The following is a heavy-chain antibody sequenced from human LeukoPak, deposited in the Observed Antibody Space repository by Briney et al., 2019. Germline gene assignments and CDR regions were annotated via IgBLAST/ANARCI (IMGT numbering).Heavy chain of an antibody. CDR3: AGSRITMVRGGGGRIDY. V-gene: IGHV4-4*07. CDR2: IYTSGST. Sequence: PSETLSLTCTVSGGSISSYYWSWIRQPAGKGLEWIGRIYTSGSTNYNPSLKSRVTISVDKSKNQFSQKLSSVTAADTAVYYCAGSRITMVRGGGGRIDYWGQGTLVTVSS. D-gene: IGHD3-10*01. CDR1: GGSISSYY. J-gene: IGHJ4*02.